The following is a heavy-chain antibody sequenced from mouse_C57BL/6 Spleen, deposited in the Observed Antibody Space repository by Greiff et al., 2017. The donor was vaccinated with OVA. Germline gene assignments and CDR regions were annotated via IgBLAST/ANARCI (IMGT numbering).Heavy chain of an antibody. D-gene: IGHD1-1*01. CDR3: ARERVYGSTYYFDY. CDR2: ISDGGSYT. J-gene: IGHJ2*01. CDR1: GFTFSSYA. Sequence: EVQRVESGGGLVKPGGSLKLSCAASGFTFSSYAMSWVRQTPEKRLEWVATISDGGSYTYYPANVKGRFTISRDNAKNNLYLQMSHLKSEDTAMYYCARERVYGSTYYFDYWGQGTTLTVSS. V-gene: IGHV5-4*01.